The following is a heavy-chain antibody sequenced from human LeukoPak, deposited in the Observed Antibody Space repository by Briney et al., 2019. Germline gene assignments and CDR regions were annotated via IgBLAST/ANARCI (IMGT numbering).Heavy chain of an antibody. J-gene: IGHJ4*02. V-gene: IGHV4-39*02. CDR3: ARGSGTGTFSY. D-gene: IGHD6-25*01. Sequence: PSETLSLTCTVSGDSISRSTYYWAWIRQPPGKGLEWIGSVYYGRSPYFNPSLESRATISVATSKNHFSLKMSSVTAADTAVYYCARGSGTGTFSYWGQGTLVTVSS. CDR1: GDSISRSTYY. CDR2: VYYGRSP.